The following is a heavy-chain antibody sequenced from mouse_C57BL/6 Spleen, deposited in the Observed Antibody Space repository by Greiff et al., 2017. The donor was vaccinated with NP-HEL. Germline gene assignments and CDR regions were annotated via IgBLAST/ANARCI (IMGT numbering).Heavy chain of an antibody. CDR3: TRSTMVTTSFDY. CDR2: IDPETGGT. D-gene: IGHD2-2*01. J-gene: IGHJ2*01. V-gene: IGHV1-15*01. CDR1: GYTFTDYE. Sequence: VQLQQSGAELVRPGASVTLSCKASGYTFTDYEMHWVKQTPVHGLEWIGAIDPETGGTAYNQKFKGKAILTADKSSSTAYMELRSLTSEDSAVYYCTRSTMVTTSFDYWGQGTTLTVSS.